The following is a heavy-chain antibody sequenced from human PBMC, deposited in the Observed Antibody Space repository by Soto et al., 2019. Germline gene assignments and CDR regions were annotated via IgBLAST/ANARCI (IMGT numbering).Heavy chain of an antibody. CDR3: ARGAGGYNWNYHWFDP. CDR1: GFTFSSYS. D-gene: IGHD1-7*01. CDR2: ISSSSSYI. J-gene: IGHJ5*02. Sequence: PGGSLRLSCAASGFTFSSYSMNWVRQAPGEGLEWVSSISSSSSYIYYADSVKGRFTISRDNAKNSLYLQMNSLRAEDTAVYYCARGAGGYNWNYHWFDPWGQGTLVTVSS. V-gene: IGHV3-21*01.